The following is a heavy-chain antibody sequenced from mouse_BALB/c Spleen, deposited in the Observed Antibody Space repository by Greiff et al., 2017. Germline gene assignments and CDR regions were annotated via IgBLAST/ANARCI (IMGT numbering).Heavy chain of an antibody. CDR2: INPYNGDT. Sequence: VQLQQSGAELVRPGSSVKISCKASGYSFTGYFMNWVMQSHGKSLEWIGRINPYNGDTFYNQKFKGKATLTVDKSSSTAHMELRSLASEDSAVYYCAREGDYYGSSYGTYYFDYWGQGTTLTVSS. V-gene: IGHV1-20*02. CDR3: AREGDYYGSSYGTYYFDY. CDR1: GYSFTGYF. D-gene: IGHD1-1*01. J-gene: IGHJ2*01.